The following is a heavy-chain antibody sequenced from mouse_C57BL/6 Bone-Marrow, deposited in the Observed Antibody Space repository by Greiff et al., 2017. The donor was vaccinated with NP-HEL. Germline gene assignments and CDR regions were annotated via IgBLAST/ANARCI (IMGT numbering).Heavy chain of an antibody. CDR1: EYEFPSHD. D-gene: IGHD1-3*01. Sequence: EVKLMESGGGLVQPGESLKLSCESNEYEFPSHDMSWVRKTPEKRLELVAAINSDGGSTYYPDTLERRIIISRDKTKKTLYLQMSSLRSEDTAVYYCSRRSSYWYFDVWGTGTTVTVSA. J-gene: IGHJ1*03. V-gene: IGHV5-2*03. CDR3: SRRSSYWYFDV. CDR2: INSDGGST.